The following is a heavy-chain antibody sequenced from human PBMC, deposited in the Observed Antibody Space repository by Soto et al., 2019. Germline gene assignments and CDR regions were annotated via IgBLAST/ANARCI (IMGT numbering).Heavy chain of an antibody. CDR1: GGTFSSYA. CDR3: ARDGRGGSSWSPPTYDY. D-gene: IGHD6-13*01. J-gene: IGHJ4*02. V-gene: IGHV1-69*13. Sequence: SVKVSCKASGGTFSSYAISWVRQAPGQGLEWMGGIIPIFGTANYAQKFQGRVTITADESTSTAYMELGSLRSEDTAVYYWARDGRGGSSWSPPTYDYGGQGTRVTVSS. CDR2: IIPIFGTA.